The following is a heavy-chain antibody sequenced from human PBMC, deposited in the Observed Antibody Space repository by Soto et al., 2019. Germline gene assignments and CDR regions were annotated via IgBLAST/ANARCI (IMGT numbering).Heavy chain of an antibody. CDR1: GDSISSGDYY. CDR3: ATSDATGHRF. D-gene: IGHD2-15*01. J-gene: IGHJ4*02. CDR2: IYYTGST. V-gene: IGHV4-30-4*01. Sequence: KPSETLSLTCSVSGDSISSGDYYWSWIRQPPGKGLEWIGYIYYTGSTYYNPSLGSRLIISVDTSKNHFSLRLTSLTAADAAVYYCATSDATGHRFWGQGALVTVS.